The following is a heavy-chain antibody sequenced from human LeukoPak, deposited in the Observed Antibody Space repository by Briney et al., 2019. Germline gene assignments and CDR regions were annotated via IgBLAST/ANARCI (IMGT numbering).Heavy chain of an antibody. J-gene: IGHJ6*02. CDR1: GFTFSSFA. V-gene: IGHV3-64*04. Sequence: GGSLRLSCSASGFTFSSFAMHWVRQAPGKGLEYVAAISRNGGSTYYADSVKGRFTISRDNSKNTLYLQMNSLRAEDTAVYYCARPYYSNYYYYGMDVWGQGTTVTVSS. D-gene: IGHD4-11*01. CDR3: ARPYYSNYYYYGMDV. CDR2: ISRNGGST.